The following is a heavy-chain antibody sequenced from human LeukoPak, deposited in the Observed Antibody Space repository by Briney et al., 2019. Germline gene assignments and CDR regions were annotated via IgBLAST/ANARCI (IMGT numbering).Heavy chain of an antibody. D-gene: IGHD1-1*01. CDR3: ARTGTTGPDY. CDR2: IDPSDSYT. CDR1: GYSITNYW. Sequence: GESLSISCAGSGYSITNYWISWVRQLPGKGLEWMGRIDPSDSYTNYSPSFQGHVTISADKSISTAYLQWSSLKASDTAMYYCARTGTTGPDYWGQGTLVTVSS. J-gene: IGHJ4*02. V-gene: IGHV5-10-1*01.